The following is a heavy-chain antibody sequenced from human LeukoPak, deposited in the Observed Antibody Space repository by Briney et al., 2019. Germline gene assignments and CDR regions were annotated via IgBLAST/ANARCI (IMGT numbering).Heavy chain of an antibody. Sequence: SETLSLTCTVSGGSISSYYWSWIRQPPGKGLEWIGYIYYSGSTNYNPSLKSRVTISVDTSKNQFSLKLSSVTAADTAVYYCARSSGAYGSDWAPWIVVVPDAFDIWGQGTMVTVSS. D-gene: IGHD3-22*01. CDR1: GGSISSYY. CDR3: ARSSGAYGSDWAPWIVVVPDAFDI. V-gene: IGHV4-59*08. CDR2: IYYSGST. J-gene: IGHJ3*02.